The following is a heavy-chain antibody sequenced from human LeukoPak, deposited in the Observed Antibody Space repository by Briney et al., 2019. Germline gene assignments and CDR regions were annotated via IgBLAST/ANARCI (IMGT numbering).Heavy chain of an antibody. J-gene: IGHJ6*02. CDR2: IYAGIST. Sequence: GGSLRLSCAASGFTVSSNYMSWVRQAPGKGLEWVSVIYAGISTYYADSAKGRFTISRDNSKNTLYLQMNSLRAEDTAVYYCMKGRAGGYHYYGMDVWGQGTTVTVSS. D-gene: IGHD6-19*01. CDR1: GFTVSSNY. CDR3: MKGRAGGYHYYGMDV. V-gene: IGHV3-53*01.